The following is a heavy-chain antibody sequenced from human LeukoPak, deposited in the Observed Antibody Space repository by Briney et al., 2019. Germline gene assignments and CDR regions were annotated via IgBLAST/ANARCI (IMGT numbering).Heavy chain of an antibody. CDR3: ARGSSVVALD. V-gene: IGHV3-48*03. CDR1: GFTSSSFE. J-gene: IGHJ4*02. Sequence: PGGSLRLSCAASGFTSSSFEMNWVRQAPGKGLEWISYMSGSGNTIKYADSVKGRFTISRDNAKNTLYLQMNSLRAEDTAVYYCARGSSVVALDWGQGTLVTVSS. D-gene: IGHD2-15*01. CDR2: MSGSGNTI.